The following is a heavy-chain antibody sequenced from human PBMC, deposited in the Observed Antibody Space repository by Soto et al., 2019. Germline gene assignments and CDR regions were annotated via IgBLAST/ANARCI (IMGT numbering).Heavy chain of an antibody. D-gene: IGHD2-2*01. CDR2: ISGSGGST. V-gene: IGHV3-23*01. Sequence: GSLRLSCAASGFTFSSYAMSWVRQAPGKGLEWVSAISGSGGSTYYADSVKGRFTISRDNSKNTLYLQMNSLRAEDTAVYYCAKDISFGLVPAAIMFDYWGQGTLVTVSS. CDR1: GFTFSSYA. CDR3: AKDISFGLVPAAIMFDY. J-gene: IGHJ4*02.